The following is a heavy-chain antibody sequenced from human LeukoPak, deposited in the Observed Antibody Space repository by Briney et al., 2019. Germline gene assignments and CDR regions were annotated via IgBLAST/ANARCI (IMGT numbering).Heavy chain of an antibody. CDR1: GGSFSGYY. D-gene: IGHD3-10*01. CDR2: INHSGST. V-gene: IGHV4-34*01. CDR3: ARVRKNYYGSGSYYNGLDY. Sequence: PSETLSLTCAVYGGSFSGYYWSWIRQPPGKGLEWIGEINHSGSTNYNPSLKSRVTISVDTSKNQFSLKLSSVTAADPAVYYCARVRKNYYGSGSYYNGLDYWGQGTLVTVSS. J-gene: IGHJ4*02.